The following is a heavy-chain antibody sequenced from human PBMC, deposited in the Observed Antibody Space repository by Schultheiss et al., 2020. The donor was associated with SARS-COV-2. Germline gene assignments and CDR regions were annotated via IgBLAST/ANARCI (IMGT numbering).Heavy chain of an antibody. J-gene: IGHJ4*01. CDR2: INPSGGST. V-gene: IGHV1-46*01. D-gene: IGHD2-2*01. CDR1: GYTFTSYY. Sequence: ASVKVSCKASGYTFTSYYMHWVRQAPGQGLEWMGIINPSGGSTSYAQKFQGRVTMTRDTSTSTVYMELSSLRSEDTAVYYCARMLYASDHDIAGYGFWGQGTLVTVSS. CDR3: ARMLYASDHDIAGYGF.